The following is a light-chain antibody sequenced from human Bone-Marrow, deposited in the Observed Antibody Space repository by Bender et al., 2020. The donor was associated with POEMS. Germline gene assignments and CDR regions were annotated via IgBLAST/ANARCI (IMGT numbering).Light chain of an antibody. CDR3: QAWDATVVL. Sequence: SYELTQPPSVSVSPGQTASIACSGHNLGDTYVSWYQQRPGQSPVLVIYHNTARPSGIPERFAGSNSGNTATLTISGTKTMDEADYYCQAWDATVVLFGGGTKLTVL. V-gene: IGLV3-1*01. CDR2: HNT. J-gene: IGLJ2*01. CDR1: NLGDTY.